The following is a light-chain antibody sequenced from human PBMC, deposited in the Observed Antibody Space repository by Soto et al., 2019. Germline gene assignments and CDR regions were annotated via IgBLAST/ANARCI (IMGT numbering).Light chain of an antibody. CDR1: QSITSD. J-gene: IGKJ1*01. CDR2: RAS. Sequence: TQSLSPGERVTLSFRASQSITSDLSWYQQSPGQTPRLLIYRASTRATGIPARFGGSGSGTEFTLTISSLQSEDFALYYCQQYDNWPWTLGQGTKVDIK. CDR3: QQYDNWPWT. V-gene: IGKV3-15*01.